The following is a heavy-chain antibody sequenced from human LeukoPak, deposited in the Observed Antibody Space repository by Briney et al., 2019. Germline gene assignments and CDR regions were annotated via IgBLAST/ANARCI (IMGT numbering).Heavy chain of an antibody. CDR3: ARVSRGLMVYAFDY. V-gene: IGHV1-2*02. CDR2: INPNSGGT. J-gene: IGHJ4*02. Sequence: ASVKVSCKASGYTFTNYYMHWVRQAPGQGLEWMGWINPNSGGTNYAQKFQGRVTMTRDTSISTAYMELSRLRSDDTAVYYCARVSRGLMVYAFDYWGQGTLVTVSS. D-gene: IGHD2-8*01. CDR1: GYTFTNYY.